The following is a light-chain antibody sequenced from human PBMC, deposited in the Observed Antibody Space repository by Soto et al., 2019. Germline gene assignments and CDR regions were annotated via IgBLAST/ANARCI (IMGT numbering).Light chain of an antibody. CDR2: GAS. J-gene: IGKJ4*01. V-gene: IGKV3-15*01. CDR3: KYYKNCRFT. CDR1: QSVSSN. Sequence: EIVMTQSPATLSLSPGERATLSCRPSQSVSSNLAWYQQQPRHAPRLLIYGASTRATEIPARCSGRGSVTEYYLTTSSLQYEDFAVYYFKYYKNCRFTFAVGTKV.